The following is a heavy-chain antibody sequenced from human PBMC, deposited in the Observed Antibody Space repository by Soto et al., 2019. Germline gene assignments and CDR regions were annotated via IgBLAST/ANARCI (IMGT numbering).Heavy chain of an antibody. V-gene: IGHV5-10-1*01. Sequence: PGESLKISCKGSGYSFTTYWISWVRQMSGKGLEWMGRIDPSDSYTKYSPSFQGHVTISADKSISTAYLQWSDLKATDTAIYYCARVSGSWFDFWGQGALVTVYS. J-gene: IGHJ4*02. CDR3: ARVSGSWFDF. CDR1: GYSFTTYW. D-gene: IGHD3-10*01. CDR2: IDPSDSYT.